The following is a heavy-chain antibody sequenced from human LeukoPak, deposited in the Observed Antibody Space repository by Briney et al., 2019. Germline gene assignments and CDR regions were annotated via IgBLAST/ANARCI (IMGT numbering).Heavy chain of an antibody. CDR3: ARDTLGPLYYGMDV. Sequence: GGSLRLSCAASGFTFSSYWMHWVRQAPGKGLVWVTRINSDGSSTSYADSVKGRFTISRDNAKNTLYLQMNSLRAEDTAVYYCARDTLGPLYYGMDVWGQGTTVTVSS. CDR2: INSDGSST. D-gene: IGHD2-15*01. J-gene: IGHJ6*02. CDR1: GFTFSSYW. V-gene: IGHV3-74*01.